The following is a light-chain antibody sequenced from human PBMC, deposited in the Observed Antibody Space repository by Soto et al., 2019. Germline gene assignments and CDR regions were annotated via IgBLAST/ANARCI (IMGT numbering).Light chain of an antibody. J-gene: IGKJ2*01. Sequence: DIQMTQSPSSVSASVGDRVTITCRASQSISSYLYWYQQKPGKAPTLLIYDASSLQSGVPSRFSGSGSETDFTLTISSLQPEDFATYHCQQSYSTPYTFGQPTKLEIK. CDR3: QQSYSTPYT. CDR2: DAS. CDR1: QSISSY. V-gene: IGKV1-39*01.